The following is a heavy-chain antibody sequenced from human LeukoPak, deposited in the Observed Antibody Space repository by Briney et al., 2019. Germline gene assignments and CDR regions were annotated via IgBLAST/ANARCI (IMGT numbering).Heavy chain of an antibody. J-gene: IGHJ6*03. D-gene: IGHD4-17*01. V-gene: IGHV4-38-2*02. Sequence: SETLSLTCTVSGDSISSGNYYWTWIRQPPGEGLEWIGSIYHSGSTYYNPSLKSRVTISVDTSMNHFSLKLTSVTAADTAVYYCARETTRDRFMDVWGKGTTVTVSS. CDR1: GDSISSGNYY. CDR3: ARETTRDRFMDV. CDR2: IYHSGST.